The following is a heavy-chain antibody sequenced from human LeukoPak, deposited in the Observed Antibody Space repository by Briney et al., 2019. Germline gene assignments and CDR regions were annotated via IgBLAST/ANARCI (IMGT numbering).Heavy chain of an antibody. CDR2: IKQDGSEK. V-gene: IGHV3-7*03. D-gene: IGHD6-19*01. CDR1: GFTFSSDW. CDR3: ARYWQWLVRGALDY. J-gene: IGHJ4*02. Sequence: GGSLRLSCGASGFTFSSDWISWVRQAPGKGVEWVANIKQDGSEKYYVDCVKGRFTISRDNDKNSLYLQMNSLRAEDTAVYYCARYWQWLVRGALDYWGQGTLVTVSS.